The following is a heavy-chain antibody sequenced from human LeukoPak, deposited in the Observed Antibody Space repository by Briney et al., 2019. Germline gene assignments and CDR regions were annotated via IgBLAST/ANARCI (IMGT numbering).Heavy chain of an antibody. CDR2: INPNSGGT. Sequence: ASVKVSCKASGYTFTGYYMHWVRQAPGQGLAWMGWINPNSGGTNYAQKFQGRVTMTRDTSISTAYMELSRLRSDDTAVYYCARVPAAAILYYFDYWGQGTLVSVSS. CDR1: GYTFTGYY. CDR3: ARVPAAAILYYFDY. V-gene: IGHV1-2*02. D-gene: IGHD2-2*01. J-gene: IGHJ4*02.